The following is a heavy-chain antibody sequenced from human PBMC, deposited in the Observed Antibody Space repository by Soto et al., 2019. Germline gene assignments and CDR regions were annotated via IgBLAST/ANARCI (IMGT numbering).Heavy chain of an antibody. D-gene: IGHD4-17*01. Sequence: SETLSLTCAVSGDSISSGGYSWTWLRQPPGKGLEWSGYVYHSGTTYYNPSLKSRVSISVDRSKNQFSLRLSSVTAADTAVYYCARCYGDYNNRFDPWGQGTLVTVSS. CDR2: VYHSGTT. J-gene: IGHJ5*02. CDR1: GDSISSGGYS. CDR3: ARCYGDYNNRFDP. V-gene: IGHV4-30-2*01.